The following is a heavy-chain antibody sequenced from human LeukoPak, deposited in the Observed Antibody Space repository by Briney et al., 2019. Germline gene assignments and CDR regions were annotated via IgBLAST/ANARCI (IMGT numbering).Heavy chain of an antibody. V-gene: IGHV3-30*04. D-gene: IGHD6-13*01. CDR1: GFTFSSYA. J-gene: IGHJ4*02. CDR3: ANFIAAAGNFDY. CDR2: ISYDGSNK. Sequence: GGSLRLSCAASGFTFSSYAMHWVRQAPGKGLEWVAVISYDGSNKYYADSVKGRFTISRDNSKNTLYLQMNSLRAEDTAVYYCANFIAAAGNFDYWGQGTLVTVSS.